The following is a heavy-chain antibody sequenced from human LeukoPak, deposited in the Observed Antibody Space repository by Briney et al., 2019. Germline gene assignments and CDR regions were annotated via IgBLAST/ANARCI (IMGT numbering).Heavy chain of an antibody. CDR1: GFSFETFS. Sequence: GGSLRLSCTASGFSFETFSIHWARQTPGKGLEWVAVISNDESNIYYADSVKGRFTISRDNSRSTLYLQMDSLRPDDTAVYYCAKEALPDYWGQGTLVTVSS. J-gene: IGHJ4*02. CDR2: ISNDESNI. CDR3: AKEALPDY. V-gene: IGHV3-30-3*01.